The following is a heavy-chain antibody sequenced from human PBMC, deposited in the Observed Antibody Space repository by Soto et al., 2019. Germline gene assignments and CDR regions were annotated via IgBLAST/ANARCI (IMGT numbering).Heavy chain of an antibody. D-gene: IGHD1-26*01. J-gene: IGHJ4*02. CDR3: AREWSPQWEHARLYYFDY. CDR2: ISYDGSNK. CDR1: GFTFSSYA. Sequence: QVQLVESGGGVVQPGRSLRLSCAASGFTFSSYAMHWVRQAPGKGLEWVAVISYDGSNKYYADSVKGRFTISRDNSKNTLYLQMNSLRAEDTAVYYCAREWSPQWEHARLYYFDYWGQGTLVTVSS. V-gene: IGHV3-30-3*01.